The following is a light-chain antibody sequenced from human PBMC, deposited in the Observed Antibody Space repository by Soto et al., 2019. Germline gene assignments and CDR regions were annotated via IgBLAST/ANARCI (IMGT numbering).Light chain of an antibody. V-gene: IGKV3-20*01. CDR1: QSVSSSY. Sequence: EMVLTQSPGTLSLSPGERATLSCRASQSVSSSYLAWYQQKPGQAPRLLIYGASSRATGIPDRFSGSGSGTDFTLTISRLEPEDFAVYYCQQYGSPVTFGQGTKV. J-gene: IGKJ1*01. CDR3: QQYGSPVT. CDR2: GAS.